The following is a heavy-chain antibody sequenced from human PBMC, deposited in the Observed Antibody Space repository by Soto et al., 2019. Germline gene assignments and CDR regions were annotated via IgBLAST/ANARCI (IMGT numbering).Heavy chain of an antibody. V-gene: IGHV4-31*03. D-gene: IGHD3-10*01. J-gene: IGHJ5*02. CDR3: ARFREISITMVRGVVPPINWFDP. CDR1: GGSISSGGYY. Sequence: SETLSLTCTVSGGSISSGGYYWSWIRQHPGKGLEWIGYNYYSGSTYYNPSLKSRVTISVDTSKNQFSLKLSSVTAADTAVYYCARFREISITMVRGVVPPINWFDPWGQGTLVTVSS. CDR2: NYYSGST.